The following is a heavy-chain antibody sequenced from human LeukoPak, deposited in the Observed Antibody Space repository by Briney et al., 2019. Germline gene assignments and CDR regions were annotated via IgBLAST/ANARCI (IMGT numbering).Heavy chain of an antibody. J-gene: IGHJ5*02. Sequence: PGGSLRLSCVASGFTFSSYSMNWVRQAPGEGLEWVSYISSLSGTIYYADSVTGRFTISRDNAKNSLYLQMNSLRAEDTALYYCAREHGGYSGYDHWGQGTLVTVSS. CDR3: AREHGGYSGYDH. V-gene: IGHV3-48*04. CDR2: ISSLSGTI. CDR1: GFTFSSYS. D-gene: IGHD5-12*01.